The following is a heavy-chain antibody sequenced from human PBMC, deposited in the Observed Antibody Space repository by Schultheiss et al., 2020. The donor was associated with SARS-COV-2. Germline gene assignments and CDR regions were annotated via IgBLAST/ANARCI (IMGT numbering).Heavy chain of an antibody. V-gene: IGHV4-4*07. CDR1: GGSISSYY. CDR3: ARDHVSSSWFDY. CDR2: IYSGGST. D-gene: IGHD6-13*01. J-gene: IGHJ4*02. Sequence: SETLSLTCTVSGGSISSYYWSWIRQPAGKGLEWIGRIYSGGSTYYNPSLKSRVTISVDTSKNQFSLKLSSVTAADTAVYYCARDHVSSSWFDYWGQGTLVTVSS.